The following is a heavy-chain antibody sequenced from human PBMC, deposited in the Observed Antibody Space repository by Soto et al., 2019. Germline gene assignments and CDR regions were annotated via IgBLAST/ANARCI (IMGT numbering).Heavy chain of an antibody. D-gene: IGHD3-3*01. CDR1: GFTVSSNY. CDR2: IYSGGST. J-gene: IGHJ6*03. CDR3: ARGPVLRFLEWLSHYYYYYMDV. Sequence: GGSLRLSCAASGFTVSSNYMSWVRQAPGKGLEWVSVIYSGGSTYYADSVKGRFTISRHNSKNTLYLQMNSLRAEDTAVYYCARGPVLRFLEWLSHYYYYYMDVWGKGTTVTVS. V-gene: IGHV3-53*04.